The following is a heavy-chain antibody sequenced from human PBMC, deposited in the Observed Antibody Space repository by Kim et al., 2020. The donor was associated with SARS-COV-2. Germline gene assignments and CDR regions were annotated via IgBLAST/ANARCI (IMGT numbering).Heavy chain of an antibody. J-gene: IGHJ5*02. D-gene: IGHD3-16*01. Sequence: ASVKVSCKSSGYTFTGYYIHWVRQAPGQGLEWMGWINPNSGGTDYAEHFQGRVTMTGDTSITTAYMELSGLRYDDTAVYYCARDLAIRPTGGYNWFDPWGQGTLVTVPS. CDR3: ARDLAIRPTGGYNWFDP. CDR2: INPNSGGT. CDR1: GYTFTGYY. V-gene: IGHV1-2*02.